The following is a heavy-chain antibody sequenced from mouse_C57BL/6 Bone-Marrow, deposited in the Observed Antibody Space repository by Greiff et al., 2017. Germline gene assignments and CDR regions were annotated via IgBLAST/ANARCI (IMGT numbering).Heavy chain of an antibody. D-gene: IGHD2-1*01. Sequence: VKLQESGAELVRPGASVKLSCKASGYTFTSYGISWVKQRTGQGLEWIGEIYPRSGNTYYNEKFKGKATLTADKSSSTAYMKLRSLTSEDSAVYFCARQSYDGNFFAYWGQGTMVTVSA. J-gene: IGHJ3*01. CDR3: ARQSYDGNFFAY. V-gene: IGHV1-81*01. CDR2: IYPRSGNT. CDR1: GYTFTSYG.